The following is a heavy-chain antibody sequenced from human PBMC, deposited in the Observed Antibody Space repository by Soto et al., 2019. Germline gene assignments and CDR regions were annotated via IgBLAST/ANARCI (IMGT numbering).Heavy chain of an antibody. CDR3: ARDLLAVAGPFGY. D-gene: IGHD6-19*01. J-gene: IGHJ4*02. CDR2: IWYDGSNK. Sequence: VQLVESGGGVVQPGRSLRLSCAASGFTFSSYGMHWVRQAPGKGLEWVAVIWYDGSNKYYADSVKGRFTISRDNSKNTLYLQMNSLRAEDTAVYYCARDLLAVAGPFGYWGQGTLVTVSS. V-gene: IGHV3-33*01. CDR1: GFTFSSYG.